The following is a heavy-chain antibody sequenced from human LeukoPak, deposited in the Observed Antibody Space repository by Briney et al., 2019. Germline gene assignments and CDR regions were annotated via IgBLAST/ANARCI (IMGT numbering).Heavy chain of an antibody. Sequence: GASVKVSCKASGYTFTSYGISWVRQAPGQGLEWMGGISGYNGNTNYAQQFRGRVTMTTDTSTSTAYMELKSLRFDDTAVYYCARNGFRYSSRYFDYWGQGTLVTVSS. CDR2: ISGYNGNT. D-gene: IGHD6-13*01. CDR1: GYTFTSYG. V-gene: IGHV1-18*01. J-gene: IGHJ4*02. CDR3: ARNGFRYSSRYFDY.